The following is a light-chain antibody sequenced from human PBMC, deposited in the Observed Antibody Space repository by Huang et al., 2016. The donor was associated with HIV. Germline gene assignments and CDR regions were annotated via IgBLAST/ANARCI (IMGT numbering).Light chain of an antibody. V-gene: IGKV3-11*01. Sequence: EIVLTQSPGTLSLSPGERATLSCRTRQSVGNYLLWYQQKPTQAPRLLIYDAAYRATGIPARFGGSGSGTDFTLTISSLEPDDFGVYYCQQRSKWPITFGQGTRLEI. CDR1: QSVGNY. J-gene: IGKJ5*01. CDR3: QQRSKWPIT. CDR2: DAA.